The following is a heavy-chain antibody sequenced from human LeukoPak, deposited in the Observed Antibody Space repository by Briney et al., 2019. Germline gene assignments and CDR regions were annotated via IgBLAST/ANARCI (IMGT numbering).Heavy chain of an antibody. V-gene: IGHV3-9*01. Sequence: PGGSLRLSCAASGFTFDDYAMHWVRQAPGKGLEWVSGISWNSGSIGYADSVKGRFTISRDNAKNSLYLQMNSLRAEDTALYYCAKDIGAAAAAIDFDYWGQGTLVTVSS. J-gene: IGHJ4*02. CDR3: AKDIGAAAAAIDFDY. CDR1: GFTFDDYA. CDR2: ISWNSGSI. D-gene: IGHD6-13*01.